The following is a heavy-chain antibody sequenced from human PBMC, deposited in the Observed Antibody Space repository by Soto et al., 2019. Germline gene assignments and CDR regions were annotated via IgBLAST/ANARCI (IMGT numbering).Heavy chain of an antibody. CDR3: ARLWFGELRGVDP. CDR1: GFTVSSNY. Sequence: GGSLRLSCAASGFTVSSNYMSWVRQAPGKGLEWVSVIYSGGSTHYADSVKGRFTISRHNSKNTLYLQMNSLRAEDTAVYYCARLWFGELRGVDPWGQGTLVTVSS. J-gene: IGHJ5*02. CDR2: IYSGGST. D-gene: IGHD3-10*01. V-gene: IGHV3-53*04.